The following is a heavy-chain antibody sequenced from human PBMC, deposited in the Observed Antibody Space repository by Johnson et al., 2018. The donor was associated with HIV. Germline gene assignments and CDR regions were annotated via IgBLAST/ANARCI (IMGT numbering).Heavy chain of an antibody. D-gene: IGHD2-2*01. Sequence: VQLVESGGGLVQPGRSLRLSCAASGFSFDDYAMHWVRQAPGKCLEWVSGISWNSSIGYADSVKGRFTISRDNDKESLYLQMNSLSAEDPAGYYCARGRVYPAWGHGTRVTVSS. V-gene: IGHV3-9*01. CDR2: ISWNSSI. CDR3: ARGRVYPA. J-gene: IGHJ3*01. CDR1: GFSFDDYA.